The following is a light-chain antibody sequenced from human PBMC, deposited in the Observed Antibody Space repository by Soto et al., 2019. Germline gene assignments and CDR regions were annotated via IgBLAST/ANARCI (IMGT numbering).Light chain of an antibody. CDR1: SSNIGAGYD. Sequence: QSVLTQPPSVSGAPGQRVTISCTGSSSNIGAGYDVNWYQQLPGTAPKLLIYGDTNRTSGVPDRFSGSKSGTSASLAITGLQAEDEADYYCQSYDTSLSDLYVFGTGTKVTVL. CDR3: QSYDTSLSDLYV. CDR2: GDT. V-gene: IGLV1-40*01. J-gene: IGLJ1*01.